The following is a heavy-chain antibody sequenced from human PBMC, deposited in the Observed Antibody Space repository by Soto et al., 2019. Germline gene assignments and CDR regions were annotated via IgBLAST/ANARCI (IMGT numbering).Heavy chain of an antibody. CDR1: GFTFSSYA. CDR2: ISGSGGST. D-gene: IGHD3-3*01. CDR3: AKAAEYYDFWSGYYNPIPYWYFDL. V-gene: IGHV3-23*01. Sequence: GGSLRLSCAASGFTFSSYAMSWVRQAPGKGLEWVSAISGSGGSTYYADSVKGRFTISRDNSKNTLYLQMNSLRAEDTAVYYCAKAAEYYDFWSGYYNPIPYWYFDLWGRGTLVTVSS. J-gene: IGHJ2*01.